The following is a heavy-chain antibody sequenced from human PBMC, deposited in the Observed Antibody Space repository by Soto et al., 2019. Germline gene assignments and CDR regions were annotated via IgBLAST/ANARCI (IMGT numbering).Heavy chain of an antibody. J-gene: IGHJ5*02. CDR2: IYHSGST. Sequence: SETLSLTCGVSGDSISSVNWWSWVRQSPGRGLEWIGEIYHSGSTNYNPSLKSRVTVSVDKSKNQFSLQLTSVTAADTAVYYCATFSGFFTISPFDAWGQGILVTVSS. V-gene: IGHV4-4*02. CDR3: ATFSGFFTISPFDA. CDR1: GDSISSVNW. D-gene: IGHD2-8*01.